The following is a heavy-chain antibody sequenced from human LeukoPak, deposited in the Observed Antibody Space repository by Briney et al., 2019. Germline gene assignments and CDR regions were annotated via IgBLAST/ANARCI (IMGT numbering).Heavy chain of an antibody. D-gene: IGHD3-10*02. J-gene: IGHJ6*04. Sequence: GGSLRLSCAASGATFSSYEMNWVRQAPGKGLEWVSYISSSGSTIYYADSVKGRFTISRDNAKNSLYLQMNSLRAEDTAVYYCAELGITMIGGVWGKGTTVTISS. CDR2: ISSSGSTI. V-gene: IGHV3-48*03. CDR1: GATFSSYE. CDR3: AELGITMIGGV.